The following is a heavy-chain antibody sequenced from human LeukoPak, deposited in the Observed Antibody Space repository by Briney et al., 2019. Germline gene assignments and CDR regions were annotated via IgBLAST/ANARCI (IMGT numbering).Heavy chain of an antibody. CDR2: IIAYNGNT. V-gene: IGHV1-18*01. Sequence: GASVKVSCKASGYTFTSYGISWVRQAPGQGHEWMGWIIAYNGNTNYAQKLQGRVTMTTDTSTSTAYMELRSLRSDDTAVYYCARVEAPDIVVVPAAYWGQGTLVTVSS. D-gene: IGHD2-2*01. CDR3: ARVEAPDIVVVPAAY. J-gene: IGHJ4*02. CDR1: GYTFTSYG.